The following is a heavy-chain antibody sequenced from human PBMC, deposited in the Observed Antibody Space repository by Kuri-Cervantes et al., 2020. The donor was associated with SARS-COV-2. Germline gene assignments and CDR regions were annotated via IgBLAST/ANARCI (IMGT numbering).Heavy chain of an antibody. CDR1: GGTFSSYA. D-gene: IGHD2-15*01. J-gene: IGHJ4*02. CDR2: INAGNGNT. Sequence: ASVKVSCKASGGTFSSYAISWVRQAPGQRLEWMGWINAGNGNTKYSQKFQGRVTITRDTSASTAYMELSSLRSEDTAVYYCARGGVKYYCSGGSCPNFDYWGQGTLVTVSS. CDR3: ARGGVKYYCSGGSCPNFDY. V-gene: IGHV1-3*01.